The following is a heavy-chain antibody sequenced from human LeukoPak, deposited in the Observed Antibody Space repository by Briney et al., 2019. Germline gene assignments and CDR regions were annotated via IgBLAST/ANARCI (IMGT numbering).Heavy chain of an antibody. CDR1: GGSISSYY. J-gene: IGHJ6*02. CDR3: ARVYGDYTAMDV. CDR2: VYYSGGS. Sequence: SETLSLTCTVSGGSISSYYWTWIRQSPGKGLEWIGYVYYSGGSSYNPSLKSRVTILVDTSKNQFSLNLNSVTAADTAVYYCARVYGDYTAMDVWGQGTAVTVSS. V-gene: IGHV4-59*01. D-gene: IGHD4-17*01.